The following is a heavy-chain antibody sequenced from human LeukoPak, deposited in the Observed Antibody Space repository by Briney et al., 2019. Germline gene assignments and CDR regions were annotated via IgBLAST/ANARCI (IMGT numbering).Heavy chain of an antibody. CDR2: INTDGSST. CDR1: GFTFSSYW. CDR3: ASTQTYYDILTGYYDYYFDY. V-gene: IGHV3-74*01. J-gene: IGHJ4*02. Sequence: QPGGSLRLSCAASGFTFSSYWMHWVRQAPGKGLVWVSRINTDGSSTSYADSVKGRFTISRDNAKNTLYLQMNSLRAEDTAVYHCASTQTYYDILTGYYDYYFDYWGQGTLVTVSS. D-gene: IGHD3-9*01.